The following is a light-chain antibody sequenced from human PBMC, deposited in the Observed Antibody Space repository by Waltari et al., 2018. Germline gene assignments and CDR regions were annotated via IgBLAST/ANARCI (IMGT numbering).Light chain of an antibody. J-gene: IGKJ1*01. CDR2: GAS. CDR3: QHYNNWPPWT. V-gene: IGKV3-15*01. CDR1: QNLSSI. Sequence: EVVLTQSPATLAVSPGERATLSCRASQNLSSILAWYQQKPGQAPRLLIYGASTRATGIPDRFSGSGSGTEFTLTISSLQSEDFAVYYCQHYNNWPPWTFGQGTKVEIK.